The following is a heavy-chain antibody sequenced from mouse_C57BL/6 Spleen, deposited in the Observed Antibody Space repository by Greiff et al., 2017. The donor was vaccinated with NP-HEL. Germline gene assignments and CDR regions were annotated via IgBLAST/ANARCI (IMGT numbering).Heavy chain of an antibody. Sequence: EVKLMESGPELVKPGASVKMSCKASGYTFTDYNMHWVKQSHGKSLEWIGYINPNNGGTSYNQKFKGKATLTVNKSSSTAYMELRSLTSEDSAVYYCARDVYYAMDYWGQGTSVTVSS. J-gene: IGHJ4*01. V-gene: IGHV1-22*01. CDR1: GYTFTDYN. CDR2: INPNNGGT. CDR3: ARDVYYAMDY.